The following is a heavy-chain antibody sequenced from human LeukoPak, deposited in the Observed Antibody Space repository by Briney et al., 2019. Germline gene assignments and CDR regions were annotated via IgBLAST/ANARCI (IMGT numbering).Heavy chain of an antibody. CDR3: AKDLRPRIAAAGLDAFDI. CDR1: GFTVSSNY. CDR2: ISGSGGST. J-gene: IGHJ3*02. V-gene: IGHV3-23*01. Sequence: GGSLRLSCAASGFTVSSNYMSWVRQAPGKGLEWVSAISGSGGSTYYADSVKGRFTISRDNSKNTLYLQMNSLRAEDTAVYYCAKDLRPRIAAAGLDAFDIWGQGTMVTVSS. D-gene: IGHD6-13*01.